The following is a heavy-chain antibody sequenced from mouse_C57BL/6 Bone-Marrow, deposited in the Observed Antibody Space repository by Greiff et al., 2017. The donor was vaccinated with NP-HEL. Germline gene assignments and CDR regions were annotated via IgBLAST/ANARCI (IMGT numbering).Heavy chain of an antibody. CDR2: IDPSDSYT. J-gene: IGHJ3*01. V-gene: IGHV1-69*01. CDR3: ARSDGYFAY. Sequence: QVQLQQPGAELVMPGASVKLSCKASGYTFTSYWMPWVKQRPGQGLEWIGEIDPSDSYTNYNQKFKGKSTLTVDKSSSTAYMQLSSLTSEDSAVYYCARSDGYFAYWGQGTLVTVSA. CDR1: GYTFTSYW. D-gene: IGHD2-3*01.